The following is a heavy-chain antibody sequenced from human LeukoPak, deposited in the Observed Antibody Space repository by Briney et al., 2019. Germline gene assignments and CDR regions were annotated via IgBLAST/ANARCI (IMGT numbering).Heavy chain of an antibody. J-gene: IGHJ2*01. V-gene: IGHV1-69*04. CDR3: AAVYDGAAGYFDL. CDR2: ISPILGVN. CDR1: GGTFSSYA. Sequence: SVKVSCTASGGTFSSYAISWVRQAPGQGLEWMGRISPILGVNYYALKFQGRLTISADKSMITAYMDLTNVTSEDTAVYYCAAVYDGAAGYFDLWGRGTLITVSS. D-gene: IGHD3-22*01.